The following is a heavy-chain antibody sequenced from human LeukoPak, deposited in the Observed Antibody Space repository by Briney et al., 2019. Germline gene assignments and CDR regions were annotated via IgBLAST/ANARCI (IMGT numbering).Heavy chain of an antibody. D-gene: IGHD3-22*01. CDR2: IWYDGSNK. CDR3: ATSHYYDSLNAFDI. V-gene: IGHV3-33*01. J-gene: IGHJ3*02. CDR1: GFTFSSYG. Sequence: GGSLRLSCAASGFTFSSYGMHWVRQAPGKGLEWVAVIWYDGSNKYYADSVKGRFTISRDTSKNTLYLQMNSLRAEDTAVYYCATSHYYDSLNAFDIWGQGTMVTVSS.